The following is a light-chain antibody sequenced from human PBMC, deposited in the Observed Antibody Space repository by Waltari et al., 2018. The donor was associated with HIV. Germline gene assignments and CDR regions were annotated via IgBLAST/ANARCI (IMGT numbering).Light chain of an antibody. CDR2: AND. V-gene: IGLV1-47*01. CDR3: ATWADILSAWV. J-gene: IGLJ3*02. Sequence: QSVLTQPPSMYGTPGPRVTISRSGRSSTVQISSVYGYQRVPGASPKLLIFANDKRPLGVPDRFSGSKSGSSASLAISGLRSEDEADYYCATWADILSAWVFGGGTRVTVL. CDR1: SSTVQISS.